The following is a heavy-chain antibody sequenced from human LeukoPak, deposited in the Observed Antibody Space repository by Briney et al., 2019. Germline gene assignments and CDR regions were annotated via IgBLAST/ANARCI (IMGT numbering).Heavy chain of an antibody. Sequence: GSLKPSCGASGFTFCLSAMNWVRQAPGKGLEWVSNISGSGSNTYYADSMLGRPTNARDNSKSTLYLQMNSLRAEDTAVYYCAKDRGIAAAGTIGPPFDYWGKGTLVTVSS. CDR2: ISGSGSNT. J-gene: IGHJ4*02. CDR3: AKDRGIAAAGTIGPPFDY. CDR1: GFTFCLSA. D-gene: IGHD6-13*01. V-gene: IGHV3-23*01.